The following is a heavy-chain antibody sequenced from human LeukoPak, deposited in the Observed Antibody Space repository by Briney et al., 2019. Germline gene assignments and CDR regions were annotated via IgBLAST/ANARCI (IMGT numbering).Heavy chain of an antibody. CDR1: GGTFSSYA. D-gene: IGHD3-22*01. J-gene: IGHJ4*02. Sequence: SVKVSCKASGGTFSSYAISWVRQAPGQGLEWMGRIIPILGIANYAQKFQGRVTITADKSTSTAYMELSSLRSEDMAVYYCASHPAYYDSSGYYPYWGQGTLVTVSS. CDR2: IIPILGIA. CDR3: ASHPAYYDSSGYYPY. V-gene: IGHV1-69*04.